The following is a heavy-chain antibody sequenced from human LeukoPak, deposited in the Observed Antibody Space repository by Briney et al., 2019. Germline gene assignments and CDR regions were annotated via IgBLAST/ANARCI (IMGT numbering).Heavy chain of an antibody. CDR1: GYTFTSYY. Sequence: ASVKVSCKASGYTFTSYYMHWVRQAPGQGLEWMGIINPSGGSTSYAQKFQGRVTMTRDTSISTAYMELSRLRSDDTAVYYCAREYSSGYGDAFDIWGQGTMVTVSS. V-gene: IGHV1-46*01. J-gene: IGHJ3*02. CDR2: INPSGGST. D-gene: IGHD6-19*01. CDR3: AREYSSGYGDAFDI.